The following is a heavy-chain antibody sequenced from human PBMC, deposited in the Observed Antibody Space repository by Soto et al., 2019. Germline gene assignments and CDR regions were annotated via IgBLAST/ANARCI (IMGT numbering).Heavy chain of an antibody. Sequence: SGGDCSGCRLLPGKRLEGIGEINHSGTTNYNPALKSRVTISVDTSKNQFSLKLSSVTAADTAVYYCARGRQYYDILTGYYPSWFAPWGQGPPLTVS. D-gene: IGHD3-9*01. CDR3: ARGRQYYDILTGYYPSWFAP. J-gene: IGHJ5*02. CDR2: INHSGTT. CDR1: SGGD. V-gene: IGHV4-34*01.